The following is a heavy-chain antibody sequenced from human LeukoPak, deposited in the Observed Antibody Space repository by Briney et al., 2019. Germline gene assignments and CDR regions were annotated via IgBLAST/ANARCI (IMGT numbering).Heavy chain of an antibody. CDR3: AKAPDYADSNFDY. CDR1: GFTFDDYA. CDR2: ISWNSGSI. Sequence: GGSLRLSCAASGFTFDDYAMHWVRQAPGKGLEWVSGISWNSGSIGYADSVKGRFTISRDNAKNSLYLQMNSLRAEDTALYYCAKAPDYADSNFDYWGQGTLVTVSS. D-gene: IGHD4-17*01. J-gene: IGHJ4*02. V-gene: IGHV3-9*01.